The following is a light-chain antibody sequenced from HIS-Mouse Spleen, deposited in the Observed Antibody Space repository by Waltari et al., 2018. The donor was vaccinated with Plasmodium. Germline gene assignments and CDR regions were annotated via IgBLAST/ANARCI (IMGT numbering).Light chain of an antibody. Sequence: EIVLTQSPGTLSLSTGERATRSCRASQSVSSSYLAWYQQKPGQAPRLLIYGASSRATGIPDRFSGSGSGTDFTLTISRLEPEDFAVYYCQQYGSSPYTFGQGTKLEIK. CDR1: QSVSSSY. J-gene: IGKJ2*01. V-gene: IGKV3-20*01. CDR3: QQYGSSPYT. CDR2: GAS.